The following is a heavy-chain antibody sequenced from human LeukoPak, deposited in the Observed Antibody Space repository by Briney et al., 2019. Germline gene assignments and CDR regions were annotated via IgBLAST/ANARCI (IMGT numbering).Heavy chain of an antibody. CDR3: ARGPPNYDFWSGYSPKRYNWFDP. CDR1: GGSISSSSYY. D-gene: IGHD3-3*01. J-gene: IGHJ5*02. CDR2: IYYSGST. Sequence: SETLSLTCTVSGGSISSSSYYWGWIRQPPGKGLEWIGSIYYSGSTYYNPSLKSRVTISVDTSKNQFSLKLSSVTAADTAVYYCARGPPNYDFWSGYSPKRYNWFDPWGQGTLVTVSS. V-gene: IGHV4-39*01.